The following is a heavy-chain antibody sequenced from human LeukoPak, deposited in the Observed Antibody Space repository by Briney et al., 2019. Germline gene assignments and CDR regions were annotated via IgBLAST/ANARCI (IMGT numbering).Heavy chain of an antibody. CDR1: GYTFTSYG. CDR2: ISAYNGNT. V-gene: IGHV1-18*01. Sequence: ASVKVSCKASGYTFTSYGISWVRQAPGQGLEWMGWISAYNGNTDYAQKLQGRVTMTTDTSTSTAYMELRSLRSDDTAVYYCARDVVVPAAISMDVWGQGTTVTVSS. CDR3: ARDVVVPAAISMDV. J-gene: IGHJ6*02. D-gene: IGHD2-2*01.